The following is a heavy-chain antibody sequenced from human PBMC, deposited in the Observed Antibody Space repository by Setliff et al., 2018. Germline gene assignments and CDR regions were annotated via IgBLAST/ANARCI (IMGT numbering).Heavy chain of an antibody. CDR3: ARGQTVGPNSGKDY. Sequence: ASVKVSCKASGYTFTAYDIHWMRQAPGQSLEWIGWINGVNGNTKYSQNFQGRVTFTSDTSANTAFMELSSLRSEDSSMYYCARGQTVGPNSGKDYWGQGTLVTVSS. J-gene: IGHJ4*02. V-gene: IGHV1-3*01. CDR2: INGVNGNT. D-gene: IGHD1-26*01. CDR1: GYTFTAYD.